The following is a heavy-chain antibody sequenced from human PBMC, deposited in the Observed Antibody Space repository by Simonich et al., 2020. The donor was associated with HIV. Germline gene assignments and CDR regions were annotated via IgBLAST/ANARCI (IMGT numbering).Heavy chain of an antibody. Sequence: QVQLQQWGAGLLKPSETLSLTCAVYGGSFSSYYWSWIRQPPGKGLEWIGEIYHSGTPNYNPSLKSRVTISVDTSKNQFSLKLSSVTAADTAVYYCARHHELGMGWFDPWGQGTLVTVSS. CDR2: IYHSGTP. D-gene: IGHD7-27*01. J-gene: IGHJ5*02. CDR3: ARHHELGMGWFDP. CDR1: GGSFSSYY. V-gene: IGHV4-34*01.